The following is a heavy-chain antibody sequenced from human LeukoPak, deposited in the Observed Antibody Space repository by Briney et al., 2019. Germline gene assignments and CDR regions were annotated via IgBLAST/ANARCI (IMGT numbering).Heavy chain of an antibody. CDR3: ARGDDILTGYTFDY. CDR2: IKQDGSEK. J-gene: IGHJ4*02. CDR1: GFTFSSYW. V-gene: IGHV3-7*01. Sequence: PGGSLRLSCAASGFTFSSYWMSWVRQAPGKGLEWVANIKQDGSEKYYVDSVKGRFTISRDNAKNSLYLQMNSLRAEDTAVYYCARGDDILTGYTFDYWGQGTLVTVSS. D-gene: IGHD3-9*01.